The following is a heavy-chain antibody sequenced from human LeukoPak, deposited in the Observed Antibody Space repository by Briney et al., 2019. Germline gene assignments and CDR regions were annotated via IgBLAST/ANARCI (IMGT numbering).Heavy chain of an antibody. D-gene: IGHD6-19*01. V-gene: IGHV3-7*01. J-gene: IGHJ4*02. Sequence: GGSLRLSCKASGFTFNMFWMAWVRQAPGKGLEWVSNTNQDGSVKFYVDSVRDRFAVSRDNAQKSLFLQMNSLRAEDTAVYYCARKYSSGWSQDYCGQGTLVTVSS. CDR2: TNQDGSVK. CDR1: GFTFNMFW. CDR3: ARKYSSGWSQDY.